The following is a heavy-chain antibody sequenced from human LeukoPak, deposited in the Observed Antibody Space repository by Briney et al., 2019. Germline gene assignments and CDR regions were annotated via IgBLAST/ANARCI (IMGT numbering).Heavy chain of an antibody. CDR3: AKASAMIVVVSKHFDY. Sequence: GPLRLSCAASGFTFSSYAMSWVRQAPGKGLEWVSAISGSGGSTYYADSVKGRFTISRDNSKNTLHLQMNSLRAEDTAVYYCAKASAMIVVVSKHFDYWGQGTLVTVSS. CDR1: GFTFSSYA. CDR2: ISGSGGST. V-gene: IGHV3-23*01. D-gene: IGHD3-22*01. J-gene: IGHJ4*02.